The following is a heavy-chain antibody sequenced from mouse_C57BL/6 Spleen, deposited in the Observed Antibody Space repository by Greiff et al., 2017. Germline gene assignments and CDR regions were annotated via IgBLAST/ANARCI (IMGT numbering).Heavy chain of an antibody. CDR3: ARNFRDDGYPAWFAY. V-gene: IGHV2-9-1*01. CDR1: GFSLTSYA. D-gene: IGHD2-3*01. CDR2: IWTGGGT. Sequence: VKLVESGPGLVAPSQSLSITCTVPGFSLTSYAISWVRQPPGKGLEWLGVIWTGGGTNYNSALKSRLSISKENSKSQVFLKMNSLQTYDKARYYCARNFRDDGYPAWFAYWGQGTLVTVSA. J-gene: IGHJ3*01.